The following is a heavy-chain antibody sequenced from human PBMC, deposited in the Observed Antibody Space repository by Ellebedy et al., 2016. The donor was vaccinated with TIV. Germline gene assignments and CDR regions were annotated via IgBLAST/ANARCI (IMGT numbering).Heavy chain of an antibody. V-gene: IGHV1-69*06. D-gene: IGHD3-10*01. CDR1: GGTLSNYA. CDR2: LIPMSGTP. Sequence: SVKVSCXASGGTLSNYALNWVRQAPGQGLEWMGGLIPMSGTPKYAQKFQGRVSITADKSTSTAYLELRGLRSEDTAVYYCARSNYPYYNYYVDVWGNGTTVTVSS. J-gene: IGHJ6*03. CDR3: ARSNYPYYNYYVDV.